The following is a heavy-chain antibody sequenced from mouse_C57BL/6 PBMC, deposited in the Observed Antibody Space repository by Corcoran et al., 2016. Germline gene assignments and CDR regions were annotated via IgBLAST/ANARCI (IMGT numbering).Heavy chain of an antibody. V-gene: IGHV1-19*01. CDR2: INPYNGGT. CDR1: GYTFTDYY. CDR3: ARSGIYYDFDY. Sequence: EVQLQQSGPVLVKPGASVKMSCKASGYTFTDYYMNWVKQSHGKSLEWIGVINPYNGGTSYNQKFKSKATLTVDKSSSTAYMELNSLTSEDSAVYYCARSGIYYDFDYWGQGTTLTVSS. J-gene: IGHJ2*01. D-gene: IGHD2-4*01.